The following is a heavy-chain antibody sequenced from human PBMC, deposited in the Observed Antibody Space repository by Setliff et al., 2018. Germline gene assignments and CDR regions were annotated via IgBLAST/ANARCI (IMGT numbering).Heavy chain of an antibody. CDR3: AKDGVGPTYTYFFDF. CDR2: ISGSGDST. J-gene: IGHJ4*02. Sequence: GESLKISCAASGFTFTNYAMNWVRQAPGKGLERVSTISGSGDSTYYADSVMGRFTTSRDNSKDSLYLQLNSLRAEDTAVYYCAKDGVGPTYTYFFDFWGQGSQVTVSS. V-gene: IGHV3-23*01. CDR1: GFTFTNYA. D-gene: IGHD1-26*01.